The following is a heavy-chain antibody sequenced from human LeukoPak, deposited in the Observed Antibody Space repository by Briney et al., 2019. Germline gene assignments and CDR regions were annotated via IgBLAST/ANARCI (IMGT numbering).Heavy chain of an antibody. Sequence: SSETLSLTCAVSGASVSGGGNSWSWIRQPPGKGLEWIGWFSHTGSTYYNPSLKSRVTISVDRSNNQFSLKLRSMTAAATAVYYCAGTAVTFDYWGQGTLVIVSS. CDR3: AGTAVTFDY. CDR1: GASVSGGGNS. D-gene: IGHD4-23*01. CDR2: FSHTGST. J-gene: IGHJ4*02. V-gene: IGHV4-30-2*01.